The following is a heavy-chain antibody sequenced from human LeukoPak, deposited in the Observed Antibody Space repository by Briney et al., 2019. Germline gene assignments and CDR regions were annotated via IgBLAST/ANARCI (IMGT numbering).Heavy chain of an antibody. D-gene: IGHD3-22*01. J-gene: IGHJ2*01. V-gene: IGHV3-30*02. CDR2: IRYDGSNK. CDR3: AKEGPPPRGSSGYDHELSYWYFDL. Sequence: AGGSLRLSCAASGFTFSSYGMHWVRQAPGKGLEWVAFIRYDGSNKYYADSVKGRFTISRDNSKNTLYLQMNSLRAEDTAVYYCAKEGPPPRGSSGYDHELSYWYFDLWGRGTLVTVSS. CDR1: GFTFSSYG.